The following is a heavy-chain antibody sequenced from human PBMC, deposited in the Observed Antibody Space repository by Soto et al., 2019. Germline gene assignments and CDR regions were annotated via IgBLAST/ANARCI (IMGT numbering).Heavy chain of an antibody. V-gene: IGHV1-69*06. J-gene: IGHJ6*02. CDR3: AKDFGYYDNSGNMDV. Sequence: SVNVSCKASVGAFRSYSISWVLEAPGQGLAWMGGIIPIFGTANYAQKFQGRVTITADKSTSTAYMELSSLRSEDTAVYYCAKDFGYYDNSGNMDVWGQGTTVTVSS. CDR2: IIPIFGTA. D-gene: IGHD3-22*01. CDR1: VGAFRSYS.